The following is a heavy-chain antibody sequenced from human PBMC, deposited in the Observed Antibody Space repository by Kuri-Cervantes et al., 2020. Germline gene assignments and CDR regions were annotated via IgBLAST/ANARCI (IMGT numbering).Heavy chain of an antibody. CDR1: GYTFTSYG. J-gene: IGHJ6*02. V-gene: IGHV1-18*01. D-gene: IGHD3-3*01. CDR2: ISAYNGNT. CDR3: ARVGGYYDFPHYGMDV. Sequence: GGSLRLSCKASGYTFTSYGISWVRQAPGQGLEWMGWISAYNGNTNYAQKLQGRVTMTTDTSTSTAYMELRSLRSDDTAVYYCARVGGYYDFPHYGMDVWGQGTTVTVSS.